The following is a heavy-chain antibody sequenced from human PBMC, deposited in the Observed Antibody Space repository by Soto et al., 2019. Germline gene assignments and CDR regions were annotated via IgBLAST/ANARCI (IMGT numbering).Heavy chain of an antibody. J-gene: IGHJ6*02. Sequence: SETLSLTCTVSGGSISSSSYYWGWIRQPPGKGLEWIGSIYYSGSTYSNPSLKSRVTISVDTSKNQFSLKLSSVTAADTAVYYCARDLGPCSYYYYYYGMDVWGQGTTVTVSS. CDR1: GGSISSSSYY. V-gene: IGHV4-39*07. CDR3: ARDLGPCSYYYYYYGMDV. D-gene: IGHD1-26*01. CDR2: IYYSGST.